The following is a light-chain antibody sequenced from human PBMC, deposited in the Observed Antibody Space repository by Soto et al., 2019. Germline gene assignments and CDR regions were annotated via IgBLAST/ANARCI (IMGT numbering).Light chain of an antibody. CDR3: PPYDRYPIT. CDR2: DAY. CDR1: QSISGW. Sequence: DIQMTQSPSTLYASVGDRVTITCRASQSISGWLAWYQQKPGKAPNLLIYDAYSLERGVPSRLSGSGSGTEYTLTIRNLQPAEFATYYCPPYDRYPITFGQGTRLDI. V-gene: IGKV1-5*01. J-gene: IGKJ5*01.